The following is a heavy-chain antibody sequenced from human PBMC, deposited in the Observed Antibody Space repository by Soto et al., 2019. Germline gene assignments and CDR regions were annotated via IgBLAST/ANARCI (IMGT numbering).Heavy chain of an antibody. CDR1: GGTFSSYS. CDR3: ARDGGRHSGGIDY. J-gene: IGHJ4*02. V-gene: IGHV1-69*01. D-gene: IGHD1-26*01. Sequence: QVQLVQSGAEVKKPGSSVKVSCKASGGTFSSYSINWVRQAPGQGLEWMGEIIPIFGTANYAQKFQGRVTITADESTSTAYMELSSLRSENTAVYYCARDGGRHSGGIDYGGQGTLVTVSS. CDR2: IIPIFGTA.